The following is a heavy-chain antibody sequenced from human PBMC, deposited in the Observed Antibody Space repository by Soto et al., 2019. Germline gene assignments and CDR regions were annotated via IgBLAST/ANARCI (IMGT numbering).Heavy chain of an antibody. Sequence: EVQLVESGGGLVQPGGSLRLSCAASEFTFSGRSVHWVRQAPGKGLVWVSGIDKVVTDSTYADSVQGRFTSSRDNAKNTVYLQRNSLRVEDTAVYYCARGWFGPDVWGKGTTVTVSS. CDR2: IDKVVTDS. V-gene: IGHV3-74*01. CDR3: ARGWFGPDV. D-gene: IGHD3-10*01. CDR1: EFTFSGRS. J-gene: IGHJ6*03.